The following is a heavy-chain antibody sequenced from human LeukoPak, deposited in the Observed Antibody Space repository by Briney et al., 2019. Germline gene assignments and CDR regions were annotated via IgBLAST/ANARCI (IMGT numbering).Heavy chain of an antibody. V-gene: IGHV3-66*01. D-gene: IGHD3-22*01. CDR3: ARDRGYYDRSGYFYDSN. CDR1: GFSVGANF. CDR2: IYSGGAT. J-gene: IGHJ4*02. Sequence: GSLRLSCAASGFSVGANFMSWVRQAPGKGLEWLSVIYSGGATYYADSVKGRFTISRDILKNTLFLQMNSLRAEDTAVYYCARDRGYYDRSGYFYDSNWGQGTLVTVSS.